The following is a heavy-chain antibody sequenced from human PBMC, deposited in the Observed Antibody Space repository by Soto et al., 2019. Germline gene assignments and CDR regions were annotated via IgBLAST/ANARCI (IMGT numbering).Heavy chain of an antibody. CDR3: VKESGGSGRENDFDS. CDR2: VSYDGNYK. Sequence: QVHLVESGGGVAQPGMSLRLSCVASGFTFHHYAIDWVRQAPGKVLAWVAVVSYDGNYKDYAESVKGRFTISRDNSNNVVYLQMESLRPEETAIYYCVKESGGSGRENDFDSWGQGTLVTVSS. J-gene: IGHJ4*02. V-gene: IGHV3-30*18. CDR1: GFTFHHYA. D-gene: IGHD2-15*01.